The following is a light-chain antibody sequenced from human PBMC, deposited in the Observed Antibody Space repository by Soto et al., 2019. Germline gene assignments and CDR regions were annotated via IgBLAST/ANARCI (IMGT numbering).Light chain of an antibody. CDR2: WAS. J-gene: IGKJ2*01. CDR3: QQYYSTPQT. CDR1: QSVLYSSNNKQY. Sequence: DIVMTQSPDSLAVSLGERATINCKSSQSVLYSSNNKQYLAWYQQKPGQPPKLLIYWASTRQSGVPDRFSGSGSGTDFTLTISSLQAEDVAVYYCQQYYSTPQTFGQGTKLEIK. V-gene: IGKV4-1*01.